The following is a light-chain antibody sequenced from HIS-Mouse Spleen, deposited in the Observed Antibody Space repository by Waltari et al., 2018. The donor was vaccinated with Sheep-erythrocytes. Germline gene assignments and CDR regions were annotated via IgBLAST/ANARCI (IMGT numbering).Light chain of an antibody. CDR3: CSYAGSSTLV. CDR1: SSDVGSYSL. Sequence: QSALTQPASVSGSPGQSVTISCTGTSSDVGSYSLVPWYQQPPGKAPKLMIYEGSKRPSVVSNRFSGSKSGNTASLTISGLQAEDEADYYCCSYAGSSTLVFGGGTKLTVL. J-gene: IGLJ3*02. V-gene: IGLV2-23*01. CDR2: EGS.